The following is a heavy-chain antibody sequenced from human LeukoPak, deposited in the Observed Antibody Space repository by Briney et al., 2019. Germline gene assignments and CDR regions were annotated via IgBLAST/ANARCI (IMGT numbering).Heavy chain of an antibody. Sequence: GGSLRLSCAASGFTFSNAWMSWVRQAPGKGLEWVANIKQDGSEKYYVDSVKGRFTISRDNAKNSLYLQMNSLRAEDTAVYYCARAGYSSSWYRDWGQGTLVTVSS. D-gene: IGHD6-13*01. CDR2: IKQDGSEK. V-gene: IGHV3-7*01. CDR1: GFTFSNAW. J-gene: IGHJ4*02. CDR3: ARAGYSSSWYRD.